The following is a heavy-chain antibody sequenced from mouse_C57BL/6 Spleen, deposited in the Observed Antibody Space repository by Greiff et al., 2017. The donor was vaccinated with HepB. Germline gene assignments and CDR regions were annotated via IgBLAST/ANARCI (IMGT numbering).Heavy chain of an antibody. CDR1: GYTFTSYW. Sequence: QVQLKQPGAELVRPGSSVKLSCKASGYTFTSYWMHWVKQRPIQGLEWIGNIDPSDSETHYNQKFKDKATLTVDKSSSTAYMQLSSLTSEDSAVYYCARGRRLGDYWGQGTTLTVSS. CDR3: ARGRRLGDY. CDR2: IDPSDSET. J-gene: IGHJ2*01. V-gene: IGHV1-52*01. D-gene: IGHD4-1*01.